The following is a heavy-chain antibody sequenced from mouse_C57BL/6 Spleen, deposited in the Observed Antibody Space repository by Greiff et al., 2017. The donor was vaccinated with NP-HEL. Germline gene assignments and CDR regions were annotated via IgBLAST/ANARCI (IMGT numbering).Heavy chain of an antibody. CDR3: TAPYYFDV. V-gene: IGHV14-4*01. CDR1: GFNIKDDY. CDR2: IDPENGDT. D-gene: IGHD2-10*01. Sequence: VQLQQSGAELVRPGASVKLSCTASGFNIKDDYMHWVKQRPEQGLEWIGWIDPENGDTEYASKFQGKATITADTSSNTAYLQLSSLTSEDTAVYYCTAPYYFDVWGTGTTVTVSS. J-gene: IGHJ1*03.